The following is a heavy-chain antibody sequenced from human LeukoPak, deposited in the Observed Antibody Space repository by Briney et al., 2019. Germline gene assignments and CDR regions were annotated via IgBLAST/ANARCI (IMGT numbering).Heavy chain of an antibody. D-gene: IGHD3-3*01. CDR2: ISYDGSNK. J-gene: IGHJ5*02. CDR3: AKDLGGVARNWFDP. V-gene: IGHV3-30*18. CDR1: GFTVRSYG. Sequence: GVSLRLCCAASGFTVRSYGMHWVRQAPGKGLEWVAVISYDGSNKYYADSVKGRFTISRDNSKNTLYLQMNSLRAEDTAVYYCAKDLGGVARNWFDPWGQGTLVTASS.